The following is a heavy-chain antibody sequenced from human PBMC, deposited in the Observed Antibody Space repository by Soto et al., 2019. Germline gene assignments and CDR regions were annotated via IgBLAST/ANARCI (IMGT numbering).Heavy chain of an antibody. V-gene: IGHV1-8*01. CDR1: GYTFTSYD. CDR2: MNPNSGNT. Sequence: QVQLVQSGAEVKKPGASVKVSCKASGYTFTSYDINWVRQATGQGLEWMGWMNPNSGNTGYAQKFQGRVTMTRNTSMSTAYMELSSLTSANTAVYDCARSKTCYGMDVWGQGTTVTVSS. CDR3: ARSKTCYGMDV. J-gene: IGHJ6*02.